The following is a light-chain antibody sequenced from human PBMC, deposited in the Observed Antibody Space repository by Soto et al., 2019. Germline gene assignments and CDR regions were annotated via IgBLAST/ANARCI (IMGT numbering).Light chain of an antibody. Sequence: EIVLTQSPATLSLSPGERATLSCRASQSVSSYLAWYQQKPGQAPRLLIYDASNRATGIPARFSGSGSGTDFTLTISSLEPEGFAVYYCQPRSNWPRTFGQGTKLEIK. CDR2: DAS. CDR3: QPRSNWPRT. V-gene: IGKV3-11*01. J-gene: IGKJ2*01. CDR1: QSVSSY.